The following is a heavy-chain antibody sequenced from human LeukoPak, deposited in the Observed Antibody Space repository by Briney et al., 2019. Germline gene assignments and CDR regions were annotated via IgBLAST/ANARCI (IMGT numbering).Heavy chain of an antibody. D-gene: IGHD3-9*01. CDR1: GFTFSSYG. Sequence: PGRSLRLSCAASGFTFSSYGMHWVRQAPGKGLEWVAVIWYDGSNKYYADSVKGRSTISRDNSKNTLYLQMNSLRAEDTAVYYCASCTYYDILTGYPWPIDYWGQGTLVTVSS. J-gene: IGHJ4*02. CDR3: ASCTYYDILTGYPWPIDY. V-gene: IGHV3-33*01. CDR2: IWYDGSNK.